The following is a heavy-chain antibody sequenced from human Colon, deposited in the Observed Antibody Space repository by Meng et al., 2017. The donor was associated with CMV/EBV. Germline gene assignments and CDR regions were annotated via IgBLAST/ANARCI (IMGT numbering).Heavy chain of an antibody. V-gene: IGHV4-39*07. CDR1: GGSISSSSYY. CDR3: AKDSGYYGMDV. CDR2: IYYSGST. J-gene: IGHJ6*02. Sequence: GSLRLSCTVSGGSISSSSYYWGWIRQPPGKGLEWIGSIYYSGSTYYNPSLKSRVTISVDTSKNQFSLKLSSVTAADTAVYYCAKDSGYYGMDVWGQGTTVTVCS. D-gene: IGHD3-10*01.